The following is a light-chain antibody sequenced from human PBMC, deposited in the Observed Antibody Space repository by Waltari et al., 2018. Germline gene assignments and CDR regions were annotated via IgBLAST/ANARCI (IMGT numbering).Light chain of an antibody. CDR2: GAS. V-gene: IGKV3-20*01. J-gene: IGKJ1*01. CDR1: QSVSSSY. CDR3: QQYGSSPWT. Sequence: ELVLTQSPGTLSLSPGERATLSCRASQSVSSSYLAWYQQKPGQAPWVLIHGASNRATGIPDRLSGSGSGTDFTLTISRLEPEDFAVYYCQQYGSSPWTFGQGTKVEIK.